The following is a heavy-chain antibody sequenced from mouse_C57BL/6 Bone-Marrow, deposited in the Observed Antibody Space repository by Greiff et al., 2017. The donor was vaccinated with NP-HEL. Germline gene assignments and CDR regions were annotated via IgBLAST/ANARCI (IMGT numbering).Heavy chain of an antibody. D-gene: IGHD2-3*01. J-gene: IGHJ3*01. CDR1: GYSITSGYY. V-gene: IGHV3-6*01. Sequence: VQLKESGPGLVKPSQSLSLTCSVTGYSITSGYYWNWIRQFPGNKLEWMGYISYDGSNNYNPSLKNRISITRDTTKNQFFRKVNSMTTEDTATSDCSRTIYDRYYGSLAYWGQGTLVTVSA. CDR3: SRTIYDRYYGSLAY. CDR2: ISYDGSN.